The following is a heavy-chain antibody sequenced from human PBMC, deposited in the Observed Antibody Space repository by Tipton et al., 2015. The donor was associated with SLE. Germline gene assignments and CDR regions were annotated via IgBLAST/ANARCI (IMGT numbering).Heavy chain of an antibody. V-gene: IGHV4-39*07. J-gene: IGHJ4*02. D-gene: IGHD3-16*02. Sequence: TLSLTCNVSGGSISSRLYYWGWIRQPPGKGLEWIGSVYYSGRTYYNPSLKSRLTVSIDTSKNQFSLKLSSVTAADTAVYYCARTQYTFGGVIAPFDYWGQGTLVTVSS. CDR2: VYYSGRT. CDR3: ARTQYTFGGVIAPFDY. CDR1: GGSISSRLYY.